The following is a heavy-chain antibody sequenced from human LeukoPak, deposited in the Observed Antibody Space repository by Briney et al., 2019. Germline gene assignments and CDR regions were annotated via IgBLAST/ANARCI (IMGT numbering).Heavy chain of an antibody. D-gene: IGHD3-16*01. CDR2: ISYDGSNK. CDR3: AKDIEIRRWGSPEY. CDR1: GFTFTSYG. V-gene: IGHV3-30*18. J-gene: IGHJ4*02. Sequence: GGSLRLSCAASGFTFTSYGMHWVRQAPGKGLEWVAVISYDGSNKYCADSVKGRFTISRDNSKNTLDLQMTSLRAEDTAVYYCAKDIEIRRWGSPEYWGQGTLVTVSS.